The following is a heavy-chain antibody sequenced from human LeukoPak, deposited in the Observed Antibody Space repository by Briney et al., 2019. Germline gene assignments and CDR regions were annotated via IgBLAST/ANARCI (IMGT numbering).Heavy chain of an antibody. V-gene: IGHV3-73*01. CDR3: TRHYYDSSGYYSFDY. CDR1: GFTFSGSG. Sequence: PGGSLRLSCAASGFTFSGSGMHWVRQASGKGLEWVGRIRSKANSYATAYAASVKVRFTISRDDSKTTSYLQMNSLKTEDAAVYYCTRHYYDSSGYYSFDYWGQGTLVTVSS. J-gene: IGHJ4*02. D-gene: IGHD3-22*01. CDR2: IRSKANSYAT.